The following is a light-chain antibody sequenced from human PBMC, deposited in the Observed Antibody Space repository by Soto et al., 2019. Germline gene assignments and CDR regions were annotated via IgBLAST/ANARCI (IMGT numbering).Light chain of an antibody. CDR1: QSVTDNY. Sequence: EIVLTQSPATLSLSPGERATLSCRASQSVTDNYLAWYQQKPGQAPRLVISGASSRTSGIADRFSASGSGTDFTLTISRLEPEDFAVYYCQQYSRAPLTFGQGTKVEIK. J-gene: IGKJ1*01. CDR3: QQYSRAPLT. V-gene: IGKV3-20*01. CDR2: GAS.